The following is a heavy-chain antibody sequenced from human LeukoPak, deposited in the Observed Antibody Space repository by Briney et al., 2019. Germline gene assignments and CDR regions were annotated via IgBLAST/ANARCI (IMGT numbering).Heavy chain of an antibody. CDR3: ARDKSNYFFDY. CDR2: INWNGGHT. V-gene: IGHV3-20*04. Sequence: RTGGSLRLSCAASGFTFDDYGMNWVRQAPGKGLEWVSGINWNGGHTDYADSVKGRFTISRDNAKKSLYLQMNSLRAEDTALYYCARDKSNYFFDYWGQGTLVTVSS. CDR1: GFTFDDYG. D-gene: IGHD4-11*01. J-gene: IGHJ4*02.